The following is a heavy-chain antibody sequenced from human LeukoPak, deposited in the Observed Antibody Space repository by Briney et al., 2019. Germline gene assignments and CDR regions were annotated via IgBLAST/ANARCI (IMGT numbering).Heavy chain of an antibody. V-gene: IGHV1-2*02. Sequence: GASVKVSCKASGYTFTGYYMHWVRQAPGQGLEWTGWINPNSGGTSYAQKFQGRVTMTRDTSISTAYMELSRLRSDDTAVYYCARPDYSSSWRFDYWGQGTLVTVSS. CDR1: GYTFTGYY. J-gene: IGHJ4*02. CDR3: ARPDYSSSWRFDY. CDR2: INPNSGGT. D-gene: IGHD6-13*01.